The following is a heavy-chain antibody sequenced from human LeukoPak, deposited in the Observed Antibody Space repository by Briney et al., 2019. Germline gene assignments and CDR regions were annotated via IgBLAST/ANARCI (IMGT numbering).Heavy chain of an antibody. V-gene: IGHV4-34*01. CDR2: INHSGST. D-gene: IGHD6-13*01. CDR1: GRSFSGYY. J-gene: IGHJ3*02. CDR3: ASIRIAAARKAFDI. Sequence: SETLSLTCAVYGRSFSGYYWSWIRQPPGKGLEWIGEINHSGSTNYNPSLKSRVTISVDTSKNQFSLKLSSVTAADTAVYYCASIRIAAARKAFDIWGQGTMVTVSS.